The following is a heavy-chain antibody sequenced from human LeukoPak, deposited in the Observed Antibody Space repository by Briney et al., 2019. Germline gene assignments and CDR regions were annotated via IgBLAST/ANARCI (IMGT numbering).Heavy chain of an antibody. D-gene: IGHD6-19*01. CDR1: AGSISSHF. V-gene: IGHV4-59*08. Sequence: SETLSLTCIVSAGSISSHFWSWMRQPPGKGLEWIGYIYYSGSTTYNPSLKSRVTISVDTSKKQFSLRLSSVTAADTAVYYCATHLLGSGWSYWGQETLVTVSS. CDR3: ATHLLGSGWSY. CDR2: IYYSGST. J-gene: IGHJ4*02.